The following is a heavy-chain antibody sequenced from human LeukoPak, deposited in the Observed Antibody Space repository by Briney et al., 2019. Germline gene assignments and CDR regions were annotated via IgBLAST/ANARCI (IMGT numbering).Heavy chain of an antibody. Sequence: GGSLRLSCTVSGFTVSSNSMSWVRQAPGKGLEWVSFIYSDNTHYSDSVKGRFTISRDNSKNTLYLQMNSLRAEDTALYYCAKARPRNYYYYMDVWGKGTTVTVSS. V-gene: IGHV3-53*05. CDR3: AKARPRNYYYYMDV. CDR2: IYSDNT. CDR1: GFTVSSNS. J-gene: IGHJ6*03.